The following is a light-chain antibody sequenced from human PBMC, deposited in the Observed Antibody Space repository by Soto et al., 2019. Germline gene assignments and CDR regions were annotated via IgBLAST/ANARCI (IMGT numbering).Light chain of an antibody. Sequence: EIVLTQSPGTLSLSPGERASLSCRARQSVRNNYLAWYQQKPGQPPRLLIFGSFNRATGIPDRFSGSGSGTDFTLTISRLEPEDFAVYFCQQYGGSPPYTFGQGTKVEIK. CDR2: GSF. CDR1: QSVRNNY. J-gene: IGKJ2*01. CDR3: QQYGGSPPYT. V-gene: IGKV3-20*01.